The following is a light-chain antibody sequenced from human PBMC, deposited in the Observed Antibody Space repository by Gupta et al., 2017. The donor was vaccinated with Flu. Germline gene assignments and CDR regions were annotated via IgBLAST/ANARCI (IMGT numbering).Light chain of an antibody. Sequence: DRQMTQSPSSRSASVGDRVTITCRATQSVRSYLNWYQQKPGKAPILLISAASSLESGVPSRFSGSGSGTDFTLTISSLQVEDFATYYCQQNYIMPPSFGPGTKV. CDR2: AAS. J-gene: IGKJ3*01. CDR1: QSVRSY. CDR3: QQNYIMPPS. V-gene: IGKV1-39*01.